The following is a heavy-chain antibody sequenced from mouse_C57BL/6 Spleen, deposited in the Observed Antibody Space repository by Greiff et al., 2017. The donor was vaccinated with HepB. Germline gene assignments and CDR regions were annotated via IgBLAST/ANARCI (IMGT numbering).Heavy chain of an antibody. Sequence: EVKLVESGGGLVKPGGSLKLSCAASGFTFSDYGMHWVRQAPEKGLEWVAYISSGSSTLYYADTVKGRFTISRDNATNTQFLQMTSLRSEDTAMYNGARPPDSNDYAMDDWGQGTSVTVAT. D-gene: IGHD2-5*01. V-gene: IGHV5-17*01. CDR3: ARPPDSNDYAMDD. J-gene: IGHJ4*01. CDR2: ISSGSSTL. CDR1: GFTFSDYG.